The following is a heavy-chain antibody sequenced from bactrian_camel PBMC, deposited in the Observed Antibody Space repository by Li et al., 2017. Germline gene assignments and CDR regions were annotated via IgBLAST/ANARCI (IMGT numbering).Heavy chain of an antibody. V-gene: IGHV3S53*01. CDR1: GYDRSDYD. D-gene: IGHD4*01. J-gene: IGHJ6*01. Sequence: QLVESGGGSVQAGGSLRLSCTASGYDRSDYDLSWYRQAPGSDCELVSSITIDGNTKYGDSVKGRFAISQDTVKGTVYLQMNHLKPEDTAVYYCATTRSYPSDNDFLRCGRFGFWGQGTQVTVS. CDR2: ITIDGNT. CDR3: ATTRSYPSDNDFLRCGRFGF.